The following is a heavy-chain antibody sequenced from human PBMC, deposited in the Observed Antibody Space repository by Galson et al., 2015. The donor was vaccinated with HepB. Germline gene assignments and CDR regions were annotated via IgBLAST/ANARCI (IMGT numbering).Heavy chain of an antibody. D-gene: IGHD2-15*01. CDR3: AREVVVVAALDAFDI. V-gene: IGHV6-1*01. CDR1: GDSVSSNSAA. CDR2: TYYRSKWYN. J-gene: IGHJ3*02. Sequence: CAISGDSVSSNSAAWNWIRQSPSRGLEWLGRTYYRSKWYNDYAVSVKSRITINPDTSKNQFSLQLNSVTPEDTAVYYCAREVVVVAALDAFDIWGQGTMVTVSS.